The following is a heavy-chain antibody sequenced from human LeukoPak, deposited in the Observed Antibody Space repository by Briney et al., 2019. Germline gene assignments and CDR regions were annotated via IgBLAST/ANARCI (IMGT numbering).Heavy chain of an antibody. V-gene: IGHV3-7*01. D-gene: IGHD1-1*01. Sequence: PGGSLRLSCAASGFTFTTFWMSWVRQAPGKGREWVANIKEDGSEKYYVDSMKGRFTVSRDNAKNSLYLQMDSLRAEDTAVYYCARGGTFVSDYWGQGTLVTVSS. J-gene: IGHJ4*02. CDR2: IKEDGSEK. CDR1: GFTFTTFW. CDR3: ARGGTFVSDY.